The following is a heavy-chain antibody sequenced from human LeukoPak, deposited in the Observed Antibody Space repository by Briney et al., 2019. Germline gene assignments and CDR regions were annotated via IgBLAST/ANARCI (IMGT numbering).Heavy chain of an antibody. J-gene: IGHJ3*02. V-gene: IGHV4-31*03. CDR1: GGSISSGGYY. CDR3: ARERSSPDAFDI. D-gene: IGHD5-24*01. CDR2: IYYSGST. Sequence: PSQTLSLTCTVSGGSISSGGYYWSWIRQHPGKGLEWIGYIYYSGSTYYNPFLKSRVTISVDTSKNQFSLKLSSVTAADTAVYYCARERSSPDAFDIWGQGTMVTVSS.